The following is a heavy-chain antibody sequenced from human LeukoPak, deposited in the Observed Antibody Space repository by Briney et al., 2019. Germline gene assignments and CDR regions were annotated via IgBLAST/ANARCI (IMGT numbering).Heavy chain of an antibody. V-gene: IGHV1-2*02. CDR2: INPNSGNT. CDR3: ARSPTGSGSYYGLDY. Sequence: ASVKVSCKASGYSFTGYYIHWVRQAPGRGLEWLGWINPNSGNTNYAQKFQGRVTMTRDMSTSTVYMEVSSLRSEDTAVYYCARSPTGSGSYYGLDYWGQGTLVTVSS. D-gene: IGHD1-26*01. J-gene: IGHJ4*02. CDR1: GYSFTGYY.